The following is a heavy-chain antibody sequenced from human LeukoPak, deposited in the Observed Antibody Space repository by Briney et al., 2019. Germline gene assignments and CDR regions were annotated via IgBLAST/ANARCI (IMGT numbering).Heavy chain of an antibody. CDR1: GFTFSNYG. CDR2: ITGSGGNT. D-gene: IGHD4-17*01. Sequence: SGGSLRLSCAASGFTFSNYGMNWVRQAPGKGLEWVSGITGSGGNTYYADSVKGRFTISRDNSKNTMYLQMNSLRAEDTAVYYCAKVRGLDDAFDIWGQGTMVTVSS. CDR3: AKVRGLDDAFDI. V-gene: IGHV3-23*01. J-gene: IGHJ3*02.